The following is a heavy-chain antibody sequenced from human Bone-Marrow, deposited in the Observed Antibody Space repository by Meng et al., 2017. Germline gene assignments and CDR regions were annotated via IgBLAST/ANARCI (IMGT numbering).Heavy chain of an antibody. CDR2: IGYDGNNK. D-gene: IGHD2-2*01. CDR1: GFTFSRFA. Sequence: GESLKISCAASGFTFSRFAMHWVRQAPGKGPEWVAVIGYDGNNKFYAGSVKDRFAISRDNSRNTLHLQMSNLRAEDTAVYYCVRVGGYCSATNCYGWDSWGQGTLVTVSS. CDR3: VRVGGYCSATNCYGWDS. V-gene: IGHV3-30*09. J-gene: IGHJ4*02.